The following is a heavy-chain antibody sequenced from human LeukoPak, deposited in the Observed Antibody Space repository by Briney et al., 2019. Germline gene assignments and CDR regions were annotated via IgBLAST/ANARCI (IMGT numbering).Heavy chain of an antibody. J-gene: IGHJ5*02. CDR3: ARDENTIFGVVYEYNWFDP. CDR2: ISSSSSYI. V-gene: IGHV3-21*01. CDR1: GFTFSSYS. D-gene: IGHD3-3*01. Sequence: PGWSLRLSCAASGFTFSSYSMNWVRQAPGKGLEWVSYISSSSSYIYYADSVKGRFTISRDNAKNSLYLQMNSLRAEDTAVYYCARDENTIFGVVYEYNWFDPWGQGTLVTVSS.